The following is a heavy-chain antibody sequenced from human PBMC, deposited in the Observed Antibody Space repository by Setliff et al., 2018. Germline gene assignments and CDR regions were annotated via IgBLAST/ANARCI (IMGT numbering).Heavy chain of an antibody. CDR3: VRESRSTWYRRDF. J-gene: IGHJ4*02. V-gene: IGHV4-34*01. Sequence: PSETLSLTCTVYGVSFSDYYWGWVRQSPGKGLDWIGEINHSGTTNYDPSLEGRISISVDTSKRQFSLKLTSVTAADMAVYYCVRESRSTWYRRDFWGQGTLVTVSS. CDR2: INHSGTT. CDR1: GVSFSDYY. D-gene: IGHD6-13*01.